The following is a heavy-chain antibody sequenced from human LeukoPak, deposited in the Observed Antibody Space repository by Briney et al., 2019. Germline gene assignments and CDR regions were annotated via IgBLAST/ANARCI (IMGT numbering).Heavy chain of an antibody. CDR3: AKEGFVVVVGASHNYYYYMDV. J-gene: IGHJ6*03. D-gene: IGHD2-15*01. CDR1: EFTLRNYG. CDR2: ISGSGGST. Sequence: GGSLRFSCAASEFTLRNYGMNWVRQAPGKGLEWGSGISGSGGSTYYADSVKGRFTISRDDSRNTLYLQMNGLTVEDTAVYYCAKEGFVVVVGASHNYYYYMDVWGKGTTVTVSS. V-gene: IGHV3-23*01.